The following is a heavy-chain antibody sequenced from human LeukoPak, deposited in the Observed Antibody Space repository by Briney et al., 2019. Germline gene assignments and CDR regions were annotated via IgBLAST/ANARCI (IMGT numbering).Heavy chain of an antibody. CDR2: I. D-gene: IGHD5-24*01. CDR1: GFTFSSYA. Sequence: GGSLRLSCAASGFTFSSYAMSWVRQAPGKGLEWVSAIKGRFTISRDNSKNTLYLQMNSLRAEDTAVYYCAKGGPQEGGYKVLYYFDCWGQGTLVTVSS. V-gene: IGHV3-23*01. CDR3: AKGGPQEGGYKVLYYFDC. J-gene: IGHJ4*02.